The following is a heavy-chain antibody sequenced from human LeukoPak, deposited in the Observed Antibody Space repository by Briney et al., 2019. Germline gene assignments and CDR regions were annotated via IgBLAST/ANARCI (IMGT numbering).Heavy chain of an antibody. CDR3: AGTRSGYDFWRGRYYYYYMDV. Sequence: PSETLSLTCTVSGGSISSSSYYWGWIRQPPGKGLEWSGSIYYSGSTYYNPSLKSRVTISVDTSKNQFSLKLSSVTAADTAVYYCAGTRSGYDFWRGRYYYYYMDVWGKGTTVTVSS. J-gene: IGHJ6*03. CDR2: IYYSGST. D-gene: IGHD3-3*01. CDR1: GGSISSSSYY. V-gene: IGHV4-39*07.